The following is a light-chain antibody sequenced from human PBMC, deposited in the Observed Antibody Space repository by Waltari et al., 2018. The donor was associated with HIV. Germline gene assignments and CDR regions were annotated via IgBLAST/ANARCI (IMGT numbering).Light chain of an antibody. CDR2: EVS. V-gene: IGKV2D-29*01. CDR1: QSQLDSYGKTS. Sequence: DIVMTQTPLSLSVTPGQPDSISCKSSQSQLDSYGKTSLYRYLPKPVQPPQLLIYEVSNRFSGVPDSFSGSGSGTDFTLKISRVEAEDVGVYYCMQSIQLPLTFGGGTKVEIK. CDR3: MQSIQLPLT. J-gene: IGKJ4*01.